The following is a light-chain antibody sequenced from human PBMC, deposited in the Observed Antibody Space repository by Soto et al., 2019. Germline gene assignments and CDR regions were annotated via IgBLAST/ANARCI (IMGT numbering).Light chain of an antibody. Sequence: DIQMTQSPSSVSASVGDRFTITCRASQGISKWVAWYQQKPGKAPKLLLSAASTLQSGVPSRFSGSGAGTDFTLTISSLQPDDFATYYCQQGNNFPPTFGQGTRLEIK. CDR2: AAS. V-gene: IGKV1-12*01. J-gene: IGKJ5*01. CDR1: QGISKW. CDR3: QQGNNFPPT.